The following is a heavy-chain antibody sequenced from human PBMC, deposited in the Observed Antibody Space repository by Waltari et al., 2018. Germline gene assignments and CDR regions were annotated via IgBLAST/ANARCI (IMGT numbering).Heavy chain of an antibody. D-gene: IGHD6-19*01. V-gene: IGHV3-30-3*01. CDR3: AREGYTSGRAGIFDY. Sequence: LVESGGDVVQSGRSLRLSCVSSRSEFNNDIMHWARQAPGKGLEWVAAKSYDGYSKYYADSVKGRFTISRDDSLNTVYLQLDSLTVEDTAIYYCAREGYTSGRAGIFDYWGQGTLVTVSS. J-gene: IGHJ4*02. CDR2: KSYDGYSK. CDR1: RSEFNNDI.